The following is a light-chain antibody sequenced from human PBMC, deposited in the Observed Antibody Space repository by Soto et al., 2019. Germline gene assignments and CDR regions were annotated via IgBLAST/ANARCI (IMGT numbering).Light chain of an antibody. V-gene: IGKV3-11*01. Sequence: EIVLTQVPATLSLSPGERATLSCGASQSVRSYLAWYQQKPGQAPRLLIYDSANRAPGVPSRFRGSGSGTAFTLTIDCLEPEDSAIYYCHHRDDWLFTFGPGTRVEVK. CDR2: DSA. J-gene: IGKJ3*01. CDR1: QSVRSY. CDR3: HHRDDWLFT.